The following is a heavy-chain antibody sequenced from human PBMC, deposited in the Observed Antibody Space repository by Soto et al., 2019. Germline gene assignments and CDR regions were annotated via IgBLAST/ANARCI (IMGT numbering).Heavy chain of an antibody. CDR3: AKDLGYCSSTSCPPTNWFDP. D-gene: IGHD2-2*01. J-gene: IGHJ5*02. CDR1: GFTFSSYA. V-gene: IGHV3-23*01. CDR2: ISGSGGST. Sequence: TGGSLRLSCAASGFTFSSYAMSWVRQAPGKGLEWVSAISGSGGSTYYADSVKGRFTISRDNSKNTLYLQMNSLRAEDTAVYYCAKDLGYCSSTSCPPTNWFDPWGQGTLVTVPQ.